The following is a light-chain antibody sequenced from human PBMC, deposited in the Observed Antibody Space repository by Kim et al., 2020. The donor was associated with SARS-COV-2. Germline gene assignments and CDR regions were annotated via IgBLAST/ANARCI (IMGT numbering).Light chain of an antibody. J-gene: IGLJ2*01. CDR1: NGDVGGYRY. CDR2: EVD. V-gene: IGLV2-8*01. Sequence: GQSVTMSCTGTNGDVGGYRYVAWYQQHPGTAPKLLIYEVDMRPSGVPDRFSGSKLGNTAFLTVSSLQDEDDADYYCSSYAATKRILFGGGTQLTVL. CDR3: SSYAATKRIL.